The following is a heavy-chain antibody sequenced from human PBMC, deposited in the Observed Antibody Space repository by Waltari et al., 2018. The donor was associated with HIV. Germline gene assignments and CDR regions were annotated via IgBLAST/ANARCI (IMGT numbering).Heavy chain of an antibody. D-gene: IGHD6-13*01. CDR2: IIPIFGTA. J-gene: IGHJ6*02. Sequence: QVQLVQSGAEVKKPGSSVKVSCKASGGTFSSYAISWVRQAPGHGLDWMGGIIPIFGTANYAQKFQGRVTITADESTSTAYMELSSLRSEDTAMYYCARDARQQLVRGGFYYYGMDVWGQGTTVTVSS. CDR3: ARDARQQLVRGGFYYYGMDV. CDR1: GGTFSSYA. V-gene: IGHV1-69*01.